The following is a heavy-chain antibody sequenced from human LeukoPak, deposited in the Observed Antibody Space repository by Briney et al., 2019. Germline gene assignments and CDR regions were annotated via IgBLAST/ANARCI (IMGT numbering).Heavy chain of an antibody. CDR2: IYYSGST. J-gene: IGHJ4*02. V-gene: IGHV4-59*08. CDR1: GGSISSYY. CDR3: ARHATGRGYDFDY. D-gene: IGHD5-12*01. Sequence: SETLSLTCTVSGGSISSYYWSWIRQPPGKGLEWIGYIYYSGSTNYNPSLKSRVTISVDTSKNQFSLKVSSVTAADTAVYYCARHATGRGYDFDYWGQGTLVTVSS.